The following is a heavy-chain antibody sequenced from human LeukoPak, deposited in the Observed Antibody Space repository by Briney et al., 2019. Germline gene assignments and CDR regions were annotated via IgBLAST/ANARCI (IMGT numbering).Heavy chain of an antibody. CDR1: GGSISSSSYY. D-gene: IGHD1-26*01. Sequence: PSETLSLTCTVSGGSISSSSYYWGWIRQPPGKGLEWIGSIYYSGSTYYNPSLKSRVTISVDTSKNQFSLKLSSVTAADTAVYYCARRSNEGATGYDAFDIWGQGTMVTVSS. V-gene: IGHV4-39*01. CDR3: ARRSNEGATGYDAFDI. J-gene: IGHJ3*02. CDR2: IYYSGST.